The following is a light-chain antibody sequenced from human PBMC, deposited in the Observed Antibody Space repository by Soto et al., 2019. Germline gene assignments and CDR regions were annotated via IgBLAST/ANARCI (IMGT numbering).Light chain of an antibody. CDR1: QSVSSN. V-gene: IGKV3-15*01. J-gene: IGKJ2*01. Sequence: EIVMTQSPATLSLSPGERATLSCRASQSVSSNLAWYQQKTGQAPRLLIYGASTRATGIPARFSGSGSGTEYSLPISSLQAEDFSVDYCYQYNNCPLSFGQGTKLEIK. CDR2: GAS. CDR3: YQYNNCPLS.